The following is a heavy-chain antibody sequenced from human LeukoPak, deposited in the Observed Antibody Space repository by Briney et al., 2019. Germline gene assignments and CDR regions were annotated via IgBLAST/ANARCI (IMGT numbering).Heavy chain of an antibody. V-gene: IGHV4-39*07. D-gene: IGHD7-27*01. CDR3: ARDRLSLGAFDI. CDR1: GDSINSRSYY. Sequence: PSETLSLTCVVSGDSINSRSYYWAWIRQPPGKGLEWIGSIYHSESIYYNPSPKSRVTISLDTSKNQFSLNLSSVTAADTAVYYCARDRLSLGAFDIWGQGTMVTVSS. J-gene: IGHJ3*02. CDR2: IYHSESI.